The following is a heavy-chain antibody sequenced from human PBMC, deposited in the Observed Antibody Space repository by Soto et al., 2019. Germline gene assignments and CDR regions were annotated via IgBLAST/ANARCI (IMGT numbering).Heavy chain of an antibody. V-gene: IGHV4-30-2*01. CDR2: MYHSGST. J-gene: IGHJ6*02. CDR1: GGSISSGGYS. Sequence: SETLSLTCAVSGGSISSGGYSWSWIRQPPGKGLEWIGYMYHSGSTYYNPSLKSRVTISIDRSKNQFSLKLSSVTAADTAVYYCARAYRSGYMDFRGQGTTVTVSS. CDR3: ARAYRSGYMDF. D-gene: IGHD3-10*01.